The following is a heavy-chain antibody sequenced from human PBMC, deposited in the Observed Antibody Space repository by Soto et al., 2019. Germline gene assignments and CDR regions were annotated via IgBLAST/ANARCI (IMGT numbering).Heavy chain of an antibody. D-gene: IGHD6-25*01. J-gene: IGHJ6*02. CDR1: CGSISSYY. Sequence: PSETLSLTCTVSCGSISSYYWSWIRQPPGKGLEWIGYIYYSGSTNYNPSLKSRVTISVDTSKNQFSLKLSSVTAADTAVYYCARVGRLYYYYGMDVWGQGTTVTVSS. CDR2: IYYSGST. V-gene: IGHV4-59*01. CDR3: ARVGRLYYYYGMDV.